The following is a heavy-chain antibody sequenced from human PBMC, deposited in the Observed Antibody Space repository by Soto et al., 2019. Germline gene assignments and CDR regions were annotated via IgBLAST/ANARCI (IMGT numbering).Heavy chain of an antibody. Sequence: GGSLRLSCAASGFTFSSYAMSWVRQAPGKGLEWVSAISGSGGSTYYADSVKGRFTISRDNSKNTLYLQMNSLRAEDTAVYYCAKDPLRGRGSYELGVSWGQGTLVTVSS. CDR1: GFTFSSYA. V-gene: IGHV3-23*01. CDR3: AKDPLRGRGSYELGVS. D-gene: IGHD1-26*01. CDR2: ISGSGGST. J-gene: IGHJ5*02.